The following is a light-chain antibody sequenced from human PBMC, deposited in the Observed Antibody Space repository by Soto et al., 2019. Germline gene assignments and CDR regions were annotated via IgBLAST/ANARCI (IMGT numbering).Light chain of an antibody. Sequence: QSALTEPRSVSGSPGQSGTISCTGTSSDVGGYNYVSWYQQHPGKAPKLMIYDVSKRPSGVPDRFSCSKSGNTASLTISGLQAEDEADYYCCSYAGSRYVFGTGTKLTVL. J-gene: IGLJ1*01. CDR1: SSDVGGYNY. CDR3: CSYAGSRYV. V-gene: IGLV2-11*01. CDR2: DVS.